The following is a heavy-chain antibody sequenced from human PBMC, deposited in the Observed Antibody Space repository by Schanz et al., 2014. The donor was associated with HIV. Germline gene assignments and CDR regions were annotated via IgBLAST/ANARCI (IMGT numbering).Heavy chain of an antibody. CDR1: GFTFSVYA. V-gene: IGHV3-23*01. D-gene: IGHD1-1*01. CDR3: AKDKNDQRVYSMDV. CDR2: INNRGGKT. J-gene: IGHJ6*02. Sequence: EVQLLESGGGLIQPGGSLRLSCAASGFTFSVYAMNWVRQAPGKGLEWVSVINNRGGKTYYADSVKGRFTISRDNLKNALYLQMTSSRAEATAVYYCAKDKNDQRVYSMDVWGQGTTVTVSS.